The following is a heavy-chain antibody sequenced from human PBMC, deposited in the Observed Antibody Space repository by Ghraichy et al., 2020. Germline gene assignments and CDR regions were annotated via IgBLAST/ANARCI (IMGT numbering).Heavy chain of an antibody. V-gene: IGHV4-4*07. Sequence: SETLSLTCTVSGGSISSYYWSWIRQPAGKGLEWIGRIYTSGSTNYNPSLKSRVTMSVDTSKNQFSLKLSSVTAADTAVYYCARGRIQLWYDDAFDIWGQGTMVTVSS. J-gene: IGHJ3*02. CDR1: GGSISSYY. D-gene: IGHD5-18*01. CDR3: ARGRIQLWYDDAFDI. CDR2: IYTSGST.